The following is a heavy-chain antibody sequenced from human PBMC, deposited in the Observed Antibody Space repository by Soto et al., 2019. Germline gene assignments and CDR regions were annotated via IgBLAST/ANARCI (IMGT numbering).Heavy chain of an antibody. Sequence: SVKVSCKASGFTFTSSAVQWVRQARGQRLEWIGWIVVGSGNTNYAQKFQERVTITRDMSTSTAYMELSSLRSEDTAVYYCAADRRSAGAVAEHLDYWGQGTLVTVSS. CDR3: AADRRSAGAVAEHLDY. D-gene: IGHD6-19*01. J-gene: IGHJ4*02. V-gene: IGHV1-58*01. CDR2: IVVGSGNT. CDR1: GFTFTSSA.